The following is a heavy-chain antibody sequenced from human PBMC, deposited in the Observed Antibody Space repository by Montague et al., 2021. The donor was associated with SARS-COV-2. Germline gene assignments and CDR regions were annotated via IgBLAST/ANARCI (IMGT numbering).Heavy chain of an antibody. Sequence: SETLSLTCAVYGGSFSGYYCSWIRQPPGKGLEWNGEINHSGSTNYNPSLKSRVTISVETSKTQFTLTLSSVTAADTAVYYCARGHIVVVPAAIGLLSQLYYYYCMDVWGQGTPVTVSS. CDR1: GGSFSGYY. CDR3: ARGHIVVVPAAIGLLSQLYYYYCMDV. J-gene: IGHJ6*02. D-gene: IGHD2-2*01. CDR2: INHSGST. V-gene: IGHV4-34*01.